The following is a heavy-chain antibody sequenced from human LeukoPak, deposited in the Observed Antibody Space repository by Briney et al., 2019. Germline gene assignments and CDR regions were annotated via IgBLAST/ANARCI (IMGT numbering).Heavy chain of an antibody. CDR2: INHSGST. CDR3: AREVPNWFDP. Sequence: PSETLSLTCAVYGGSFSGYYWSWIRQPPGKGLEWIGEINHSGSTNYNPSLKSRVTVSVDTSKNQFSLKLSSVTAADTAVCYCAREVPNWFDPWGQGTLVTVSS. V-gene: IGHV4-34*01. D-gene: IGHD3-10*01. J-gene: IGHJ5*02. CDR1: GGSFSGYY.